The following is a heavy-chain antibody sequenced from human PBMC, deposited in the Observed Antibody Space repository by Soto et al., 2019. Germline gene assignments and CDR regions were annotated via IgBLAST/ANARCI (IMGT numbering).Heavy chain of an antibody. Sequence: ASVKVSCKASGYTFSGYAIHWVRQAPGQRFEWMGWINGGNGDTKYSQKFQGRVTITRDTSASTSYMELTSLGSEDTAVYHCARGYCSSTSCQYYFDYWGQGTLVTVSS. CDR1: GYTFSGYA. CDR3: ARGYCSSTSCQYYFDY. CDR2: INGGNGDT. D-gene: IGHD2-2*01. V-gene: IGHV1-3*01. J-gene: IGHJ4*02.